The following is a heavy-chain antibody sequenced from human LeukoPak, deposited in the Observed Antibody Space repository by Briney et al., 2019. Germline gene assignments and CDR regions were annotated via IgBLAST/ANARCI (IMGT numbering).Heavy chain of an antibody. D-gene: IGHD1-26*01. J-gene: IGHJ5*02. V-gene: IGHV1-8*01. CDR1: GYTFTSHD. CDR2: MNSKSGDT. Sequence: ASVKVSCKASGYTFTSHDINWVRQATGQGLEWMGWMNSKSGDTGYAQKFQGRVTMTRDTSISTAYMELSTLRSDDTAVYYCARGSGSDGRDWFDPWGQGTLVTVSS. CDR3: ARGSGSDGRDWFDP.